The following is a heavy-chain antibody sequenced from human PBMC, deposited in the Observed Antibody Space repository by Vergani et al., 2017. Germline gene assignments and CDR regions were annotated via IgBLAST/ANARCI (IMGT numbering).Heavy chain of an antibody. J-gene: IGHJ3*02. CDR1: GFTFSSYA. CDR3: AREEDYGDVRGAFDI. V-gene: IGHV3-23*01. CDR2: LSGSGGST. D-gene: IGHD4-17*01. Sequence: EVKLLESGGGLVQHGGSLRLSCAASGFTFSSYARSWVRQAPGKGLEWVSALSGSGGSTYSADSVKGRFTISRDKSKNTLYLQMNSLRAEDTAVYYCAREEDYGDVRGAFDIWGQGTMVTVSS.